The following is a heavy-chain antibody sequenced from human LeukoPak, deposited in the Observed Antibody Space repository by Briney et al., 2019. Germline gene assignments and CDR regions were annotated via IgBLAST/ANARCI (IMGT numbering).Heavy chain of an antibody. D-gene: IGHD1-14*01. Sequence: KPSETLSLTCAVYGGSFSGYYWSWIRQPSGKGLEWIGEINHSGSTNYNPSLKSRVTISVDTSKNQFSLKLSSVTAADTAVYYCARDFREPFDYWGQGTLVTVSS. J-gene: IGHJ4*02. V-gene: IGHV4-34*01. CDR1: GGSFSGYY. CDR2: INHSGST. CDR3: ARDFREPFDY.